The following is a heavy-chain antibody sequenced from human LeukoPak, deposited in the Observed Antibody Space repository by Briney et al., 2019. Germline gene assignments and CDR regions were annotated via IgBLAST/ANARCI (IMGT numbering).Heavy chain of an antibody. J-gene: IGHJ5*02. CDR3: ARVSYDILTGTSRFNWFDP. Sequence: ASVKVSCKTSGYSFTSYNLHWVRQAPGQRLEWMGIINPSGGNTNYAQKFQGRVTMTRDTSTSTVYMELSSLKSEDTAVYYCARVSYDILTGTSRFNWFDPWGQGTLVTVSS. D-gene: IGHD3-9*01. CDR1: GYSFTSYN. CDR2: INPSGGNT. V-gene: IGHV1-46*01.